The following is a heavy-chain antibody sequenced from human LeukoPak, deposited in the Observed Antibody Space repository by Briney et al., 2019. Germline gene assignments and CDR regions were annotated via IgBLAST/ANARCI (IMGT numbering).Heavy chain of an antibody. V-gene: IGHV1-3*03. D-gene: IGHD3-10*01. CDR3: ARGRGPPNTNRDFYYYYYMDV. CDR2: INAANGHT. J-gene: IGHJ6*03. Sequence: ASVKVSCKTSGYTFTNYAIHWVRQAPGQRFEWMGWINAANGHTKYSQEFQGRITLTRDTSATTAYMELSNLRSEDMALYYCARGRGPPNTNRDFYYYYYMDVWGTGTTVTVSS. CDR1: GYTFTNYA.